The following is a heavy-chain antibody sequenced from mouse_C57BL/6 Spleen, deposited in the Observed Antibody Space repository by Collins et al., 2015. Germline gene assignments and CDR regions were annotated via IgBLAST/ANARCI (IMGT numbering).Heavy chain of an antibody. CDR2: IYPGSGNT. Sequence: QVRLKQSGAELVRPGASVKLSCKASGYTFTDYYINWVKQRPGQGLEWIARIYPGSGNTYYNEKFKGKATLTAEKSSSTAYMQLSSLTSEDSAVYFCARGESPWFAYWGQGTLVTVSA. J-gene: IGHJ3*01. V-gene: IGHV1-76*01. CDR1: GYTFTDYY. CDR3: ARGESPWFAY.